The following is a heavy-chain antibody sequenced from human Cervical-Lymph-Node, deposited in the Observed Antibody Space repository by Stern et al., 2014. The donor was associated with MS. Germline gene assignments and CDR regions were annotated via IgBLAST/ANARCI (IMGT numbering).Heavy chain of an antibody. D-gene: IGHD5-18*01. J-gene: IGHJ4*02. CDR2: IKSKTDDGTA. V-gene: IGHV3-15*01. CDR3: TTDRIQPPNY. CDR1: GFTFSNAW. Sequence: EVQLVQSGGGLVKPGGSLRLSCAASGFTFSNAWMSWVRQAPGKGLEGVGRIKSKTDDGTAVYAAPVQGRFTISRDDSKTTVYLQMNSLKFEDTAVYYCTTDRIQPPNYWGQGTLVTVSS.